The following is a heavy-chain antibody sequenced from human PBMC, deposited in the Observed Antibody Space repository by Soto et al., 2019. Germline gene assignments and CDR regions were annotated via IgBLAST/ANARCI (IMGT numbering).Heavy chain of an antibody. V-gene: IGHV2-5*02. CDR2: IYWDDDK. CDR1: GFSLSTSGVG. CDR3: AHTRVDRKGLPLDY. Sequence: QITLKESGPTLVKPTQTLTLTCTFSGFSLSTSGVGVGWIRQPPGKALEWLALIYWDDDKRYSPSLKSRLTITKVTSKNQVVLTMSIMDPVDTATYYCAHTRVDRKGLPLDYWGQGTLVTVSS. D-gene: IGHD5-12*01. J-gene: IGHJ4*02.